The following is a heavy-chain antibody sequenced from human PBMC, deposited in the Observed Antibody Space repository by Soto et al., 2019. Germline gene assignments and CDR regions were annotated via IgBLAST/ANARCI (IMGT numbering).Heavy chain of an antibody. CDR1: GGSFSGYY. J-gene: IGHJ4*02. V-gene: IGHV4-34*01. CDR2: INHSGST. CDR3: ARVRYGDYYFDY. D-gene: IGHD4-17*01. Sequence: ETLSLTCAVYGGSFSGYYWSWIRQPPGKGLEWIGEINHSGSTNYNPSLKSRVTISVDTSKNQFSLKLSSVTAADTAVYYCARVRYGDYYFDYWGQGTLVTVSS.